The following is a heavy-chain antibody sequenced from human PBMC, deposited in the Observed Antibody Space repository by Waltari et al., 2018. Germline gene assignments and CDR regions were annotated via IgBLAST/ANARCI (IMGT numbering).Heavy chain of an antibody. J-gene: IGHJ3*02. D-gene: IGHD1-26*01. CDR1: GGAFSVYA. CDR2: FIPICGTA. Sequence: QVQLVQSGAEVTKPGSSVKVSCKASGGAFSVYAISWVRQAPGQGLQWMGRFIPICGTANYAQKCQVRVTITADKPTSTPYMELSSLRSEDTAVYYCARRSGVGATYAFDIWGQGTMVTVSS. CDR3: ARRSGVGATYAFDI. V-gene: IGHV1-69*13.